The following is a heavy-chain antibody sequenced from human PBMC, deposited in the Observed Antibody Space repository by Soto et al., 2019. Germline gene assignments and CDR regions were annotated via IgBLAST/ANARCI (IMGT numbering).Heavy chain of an antibody. J-gene: IGHJ4*02. CDR1: GGTFSSYA. CDR2: IIPIFGTA. D-gene: IGHD2-2*01. V-gene: IGHV1-69*13. Sequence: ASVKVSCKASGGTFSSYAISWVRQAPGQGLEWMGGIIPIFGTANYAQKFQGRVTITADESTSTAYMELSSLRSEDTAVYYCARAAKSVHGQLKTYYFDYWGQGTLVTVSS. CDR3: ARAAKSVHGQLKTYYFDY.